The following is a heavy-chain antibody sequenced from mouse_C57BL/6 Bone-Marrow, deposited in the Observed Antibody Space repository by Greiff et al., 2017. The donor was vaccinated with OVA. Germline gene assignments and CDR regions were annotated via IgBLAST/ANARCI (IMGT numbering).Heavy chain of an antibody. D-gene: IGHD1-1*01. CDR2: ISYDGSN. J-gene: IGHJ2*01. V-gene: IGHV3-6*01. Sequence: VQLQQSGPGLVKPSQSLSLTCSVTGYSITSGYYWNWIRQFPGNKLEWMGYISYDGSNNYNPSLKNRISITRDTSKNQFFLKLNSVTTEDTATYYCARDHYYGSSLHYFDYWGQGTTLTVSS. CDR1: GYSITSGYY. CDR3: ARDHYYGSSLHYFDY.